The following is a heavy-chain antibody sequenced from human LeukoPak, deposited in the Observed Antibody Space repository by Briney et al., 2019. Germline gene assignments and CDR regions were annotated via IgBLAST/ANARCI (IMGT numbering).Heavy chain of an antibody. D-gene: IGHD5-24*01. CDR1: GDSFSTNTAT. Sequence: SQTLSLTCAISGDSFSTNTATWNWIRQSPSRGLEWLGRTYYRSKWYNDYALSVKSRITINPDTSKNQFSLQLNSVTPDDTAVYYCAREFRRSFDYWGQETLVTVSS. CDR2: TYYRSKWYN. V-gene: IGHV6-1*01. J-gene: IGHJ4*02. CDR3: AREFRRSFDY.